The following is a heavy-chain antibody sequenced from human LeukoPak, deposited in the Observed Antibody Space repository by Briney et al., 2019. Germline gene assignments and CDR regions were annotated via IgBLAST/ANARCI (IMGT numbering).Heavy chain of an antibody. V-gene: IGHV1-2*04. CDR1: GYTFTGYY. J-gene: IGHJ4*02. CDR3: ARGYLLWFGELLDDYFDY. Sequence: GASVKVSCKASGYTFTGYYMHWVRQAPGQGLEWMGWINPNSGGTNYAQKFQGWVTMTRDTSISTAHMELSRLRSDDTAVYYCARGYLLWFGELLDDYFDYWGQGTLVTVSS. D-gene: IGHD3-10*01. CDR2: INPNSGGT.